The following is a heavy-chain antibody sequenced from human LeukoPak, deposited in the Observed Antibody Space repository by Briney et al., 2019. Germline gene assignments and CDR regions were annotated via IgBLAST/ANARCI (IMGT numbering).Heavy chain of an antibody. CDR2: ISSSSSSYI. D-gene: IGHD3-3*01. CDR1: GFTFSSYS. J-gene: IGHJ4*02. CDR3: ATPIPYYDFWSGSDY. Sequence: GGSLRLSCAASGFTFSSYSMNWVRQAPGKGLEWVSSISSSSSSYIYYADSVKGRFTISRDNAKNSLYLQMNSLRAEDTAVYYCATPIPYYDFWSGSDYWGQGTLVTVSS. V-gene: IGHV3-21*01.